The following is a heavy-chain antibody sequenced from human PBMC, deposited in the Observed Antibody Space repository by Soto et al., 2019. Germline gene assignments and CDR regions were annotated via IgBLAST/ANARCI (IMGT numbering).Heavy chain of an antibody. V-gene: IGHV1-8*01. CDR1: GYTFTSYY. J-gene: IGHJ6*02. Sequence: ASVNVFVKGSGYTFTSYYINWVRQATGQGLEWMGWMNPNSGNTGYAQKLQVRVTMTRNTSISTVYMELSSLRSEDTAVYYCANCGIPDRYDFRSGYYPACGMDVWG. D-gene: IGHD3-3*01. CDR3: ANCGIPDRYDFRSGYYPACGMDV. CDR2: MNPNSGNT.